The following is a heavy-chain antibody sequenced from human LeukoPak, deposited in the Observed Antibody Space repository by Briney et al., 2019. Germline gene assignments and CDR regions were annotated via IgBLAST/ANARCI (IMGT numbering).Heavy chain of an antibody. Sequence: PSQTLSLTCTVSGGSISSGGYYWSWIRQHPGKGLEWIGYIYYSGSTYYNPSLKSRVTISVDTSKNQFSLKLISVTAADTAVYYCARELYGGYYFDYWGQGTLVTVSS. D-gene: IGHD3-3*01. CDR2: IYYSGST. V-gene: IGHV4-31*03. J-gene: IGHJ4*02. CDR3: ARELYGGYYFDY. CDR1: GGSISSGGYY.